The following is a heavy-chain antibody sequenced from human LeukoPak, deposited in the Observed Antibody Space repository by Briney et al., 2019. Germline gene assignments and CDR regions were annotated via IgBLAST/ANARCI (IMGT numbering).Heavy chain of an antibody. CDR1: GFTFSSYG. J-gene: IGHJ4*02. CDR2: IWYDGSNK. V-gene: IGHV3-33*01. CDR3: ARDYGDYVANRLDY. D-gene: IGHD4-17*01. Sequence: PGGSLRLSCAASGFTFSSYGMHWVRQAPGKGLEWVAVIWYDGSNKYYADSVKGRFTISRDNSKNTLYLQMNSLRAEDTAVYYCARDYGDYVANRLDYWGQGTLVTVSS.